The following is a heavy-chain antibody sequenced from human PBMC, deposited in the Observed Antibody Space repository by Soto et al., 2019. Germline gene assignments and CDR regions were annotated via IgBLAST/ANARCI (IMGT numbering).Heavy chain of an antibody. V-gene: IGHV3-23*01. CDR3: AKCYGVYYYYGRDV. CDR1: GFTFSSYA. Sequence: PGGSLRLSCAASGFTFSSYAMSWVRQAPGKGLEWVSAISGSGGSTYYADSVKGRFTISRDNSTNTLYMQMNSLRDEDKAVSYCAKCYGVYYYYGRDVWGQGTTVNGSS. D-gene: IGHD4-17*01. J-gene: IGHJ6*02. CDR2: ISGSGGST.